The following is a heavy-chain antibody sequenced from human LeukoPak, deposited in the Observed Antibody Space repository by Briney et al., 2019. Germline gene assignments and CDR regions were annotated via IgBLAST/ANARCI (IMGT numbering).Heavy chain of an antibody. CDR1: GYTFGGYF. D-gene: IGHD1-7*01. Sequence: ASVKVSCKASGYTFGGYFIHWVRQAPGQGLEWMGWINPLSGETNYTQKFEARVTMTRDTSITTAYMELSRLRSDDTAVYYCASMSGTLSNAVFDYWGQGTLVTVSS. CDR3: ASMSGTLSNAVFDY. V-gene: IGHV1-2*02. J-gene: IGHJ4*02. CDR2: INPLSGET.